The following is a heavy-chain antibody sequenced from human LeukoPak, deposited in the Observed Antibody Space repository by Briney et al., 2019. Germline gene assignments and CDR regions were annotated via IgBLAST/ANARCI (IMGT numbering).Heavy chain of an antibody. D-gene: IGHD3-22*01. CDR2: VWYDGTKT. V-gene: IGHV3-33*01. J-gene: IGHJ4*02. CDR1: GFTFSSYA. Sequence: GGSLRPSCAASGFTFSSYAMHWVRQAPGKGLEWVAVVWYDGTKTYSPDSVKGRITISRDDSKNTPYLQMNSLRAEDTAVYHCARGVDYYDSSGTIDYWGQGTLVTVSS. CDR3: ARGVDYYDSSGTIDY.